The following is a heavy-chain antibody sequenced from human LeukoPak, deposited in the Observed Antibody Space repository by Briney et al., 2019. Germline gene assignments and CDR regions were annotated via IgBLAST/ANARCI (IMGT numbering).Heavy chain of an antibody. Sequence: PGGSLRLSCAASGFTFSSYGMHWVRQAPGKGLEGVAVIWYDGSNKYYADSVKGRFTISRDNSKNTLYLQMNSLRAEDKAVYYCARDHYYGMDVWGKGTTVTVSS. CDR2: IWYDGSNK. J-gene: IGHJ6*04. V-gene: IGHV3-33*01. CDR1: GFTFSSYG. CDR3: ARDHYYGMDV.